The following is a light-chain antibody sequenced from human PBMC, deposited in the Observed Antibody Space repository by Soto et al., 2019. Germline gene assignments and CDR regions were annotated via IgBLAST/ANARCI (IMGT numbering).Light chain of an antibody. V-gene: IGKV1-5*03. Sequence: DIQMTQSPSTLSASVGDSVTITCRASQTINNWLAWYQLKPGKAPKLLIYKASSLENGVSSRFSGSGSGTEFTLTISSLQPDDLASYYCQQYNSYSYTFGQGTKLEIK. CDR2: KAS. J-gene: IGKJ2*01. CDR1: QTINNW. CDR3: QQYNSYSYT.